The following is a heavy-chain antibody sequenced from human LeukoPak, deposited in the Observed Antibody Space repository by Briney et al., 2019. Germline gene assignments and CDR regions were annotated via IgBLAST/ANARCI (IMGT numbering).Heavy chain of an antibody. V-gene: IGHV4-34*01. Sequence: PSETLSLTCAVYGGSFSGYYWSWIRQPPGKGLEWIGEINHSGSTNYNPSLKSRVTISVDTSKNQFSLKLSSVTAADTAVYYCARGRTVVVPAAPFDYWSQGTLVTVSS. D-gene: IGHD2-2*01. CDR2: INHSGST. J-gene: IGHJ4*02. CDR3: ARGRTVVVPAAPFDY. CDR1: GGSFSGYY.